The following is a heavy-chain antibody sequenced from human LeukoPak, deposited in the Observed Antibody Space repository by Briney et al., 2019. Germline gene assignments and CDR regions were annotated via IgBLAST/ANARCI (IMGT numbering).Heavy chain of an antibody. CDR1: GYVFTTYH. CDR3: ATFTGTSAY. V-gene: IGHV1-2*02. D-gene: IGHD1-7*01. CDR2: INPNTGGA. J-gene: IGHJ4*02. Sequence: ASVKVSCKASGYVFTTYHIHWVRQVPGQGLELVGWINPNTGGANHVQEFQGRVTMTRDTSTATAYMELSGLRSDDTALYFCATFTGTSAYWGQGTLVTVSS.